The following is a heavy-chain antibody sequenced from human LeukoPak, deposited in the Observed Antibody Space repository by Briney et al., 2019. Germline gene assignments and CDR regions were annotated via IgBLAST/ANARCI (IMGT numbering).Heavy chain of an antibody. J-gene: IGHJ4*02. CDR1: GFTFSSYG. CDR3: AKDRFDY. CDR2: ISYDGSNK. Sequence: PGGSLRLSCAASGFTFSSYGMHWVRQAPGKGLEWVAVISYDGSNKYYADSVKGRFTISRDNSKNTLYLQMNSLRAEDTAVYYCAKDRFDYWGQGTLVTVSS. V-gene: IGHV3-30*18.